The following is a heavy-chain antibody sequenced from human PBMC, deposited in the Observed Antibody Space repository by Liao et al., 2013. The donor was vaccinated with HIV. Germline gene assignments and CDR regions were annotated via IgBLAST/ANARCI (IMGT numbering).Heavy chain of an antibody. Sequence: QVQLQESGPGLVKPSETLSLTCTVSGGSLNSYYWSWIRQSAGKGLEWIGRIHASGKTNYNPSLKSRVSISRVTSNSQLSLTLTSVTAADTALYYCARITYYGTSGHAYWGQGILVTVSS. CDR1: GGSLNSYY. CDR2: IHASGKT. J-gene: IGHJ4*02. CDR3: ARITYYGTSGHAY. V-gene: IGHV4-4*07. D-gene: IGHD3-22*01.